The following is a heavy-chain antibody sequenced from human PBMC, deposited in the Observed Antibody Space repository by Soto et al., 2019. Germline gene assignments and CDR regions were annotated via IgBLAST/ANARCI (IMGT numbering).Heavy chain of an antibody. CDR3: AREPLVDVAAADGRVGY. D-gene: IGHD6-13*01. V-gene: IGHV1-69*12. Sequence: QVQLVQSGAEVKKPGSSVKVSCKASGGTFSSYAISWVRQAPGQGLEWMGGIIPIFGTANYAQKYQGRVTITADESTSTAYLELSSLRSEDTAVYYCAREPLVDVAAADGRVGYWGQGTLVTVSS. J-gene: IGHJ4*02. CDR2: IIPIFGTA. CDR1: GGTFSSYA.